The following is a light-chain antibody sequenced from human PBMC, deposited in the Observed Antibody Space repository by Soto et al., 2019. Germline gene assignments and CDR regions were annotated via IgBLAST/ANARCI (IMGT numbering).Light chain of an antibody. V-gene: IGKV3-20*01. CDR1: QSVSSNY. CDR3: EQYCSSPLMYT. Sequence: EIVLTQSPGTLSLSPGERATLSCRASQSVSSNYLAWYQQKPGQAPRLLIYGASSRATGIPDRFSGSGSGTDFTLTISRLEPEDFAMYYCEQYCSSPLMYTFGQGTKLEIK. CDR2: GAS. J-gene: IGKJ2*01.